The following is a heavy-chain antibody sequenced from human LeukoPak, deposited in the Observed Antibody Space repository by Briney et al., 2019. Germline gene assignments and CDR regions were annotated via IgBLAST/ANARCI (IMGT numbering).Heavy chain of an antibody. V-gene: IGHV1-69*06. D-gene: IGHD5-12*01. J-gene: IGHJ6*03. CDR3: ASSGYDPNYYYYYMDV. Sequence: GASVKVSCKASGGTFSSYAISWVRQAPGQGLEWMGGIIPIFGTANYAQKFQGRATITADKSTSTAYMELSSLRSEDTAVYYCASSGYDPNYYYYYMDVWGKGTTVTVSS. CDR1: GGTFSSYA. CDR2: IIPIFGTA.